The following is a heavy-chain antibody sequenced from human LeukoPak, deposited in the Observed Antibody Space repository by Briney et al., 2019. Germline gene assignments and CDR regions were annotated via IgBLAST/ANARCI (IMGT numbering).Heavy chain of an antibody. CDR1: GGSLSSGDYY. D-gene: IGHD6-13*01. Sequence: SQTLSLTCTVSGGSLSSGDYYWSWLRQPPGGGLEGLGYIYYSGSNYYNPSLKRRVTISVDTSKNQFSLKLSSVTAADTAVYYCAREQKAAAGPYWFDPSGQGTLVTVSS. J-gene: IGHJ5*02. V-gene: IGHV4-30-4*01. CDR2: IYYSGSN. CDR3: AREQKAAAGPYWFDP.